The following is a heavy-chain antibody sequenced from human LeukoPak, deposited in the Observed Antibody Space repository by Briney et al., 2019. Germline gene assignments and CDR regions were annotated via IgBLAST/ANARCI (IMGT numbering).Heavy chain of an antibody. J-gene: IGHJ5*02. CDR1: GGSISSYY. CDR3: TRRRGIAAAGGDWFDP. CDR2: IYYSGST. Sequence: SETLSLTCTVSGGSISSYYWSWIRQPPGKGLEWIGYIYYSGSTNYNPSLKSRVTISVDTSKNQFSLKLSSVTAADTAVYYCTRRRGIAAAGGDWFDPWGQGTLVTVSS. V-gene: IGHV4-59*08. D-gene: IGHD6-13*01.